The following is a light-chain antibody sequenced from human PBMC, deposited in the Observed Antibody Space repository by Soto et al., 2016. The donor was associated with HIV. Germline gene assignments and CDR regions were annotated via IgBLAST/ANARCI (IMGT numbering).Light chain of an antibody. J-gene: IGKJ1*01. V-gene: IGKV1-5*03. CDR1: QSGSVW. CDR2: KTS. Sequence: DIQMTQFPSTLSASIGDRVTITCRASQSGSVWLAWYQQKPGKAPNLLIFKTSTLEVGVPSRFSGSGSGTDFTLTLSSVQPDDVGTYYCQQYNTVPWTFGQGTKVE. CDR3: QQYNTVPWT.